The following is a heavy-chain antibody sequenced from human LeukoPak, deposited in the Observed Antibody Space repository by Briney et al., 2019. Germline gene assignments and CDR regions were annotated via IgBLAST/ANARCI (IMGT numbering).Heavy chain of an antibody. J-gene: IGHJ4*02. V-gene: IGHV4-59*01. Sequence: SETLSLTCTVSGGSISSYYWSWIRQPPGKGLEWIGYIFYRGSTDYNPSLRSRVTLSVDTSTNQISLRLMSVTAADTAVYYCTRDGGVAVTPLDFDFWGQGTLVTVSS. CDR2: IFYRGST. D-gene: IGHD6-19*01. CDR1: GGSISSYY. CDR3: TRDGGVAVTPLDFDF.